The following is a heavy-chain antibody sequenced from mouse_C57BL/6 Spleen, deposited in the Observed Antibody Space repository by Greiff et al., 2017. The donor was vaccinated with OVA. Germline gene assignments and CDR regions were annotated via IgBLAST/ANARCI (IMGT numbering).Heavy chain of an antibody. J-gene: IGHJ4*01. Sequence: ESGPGLVKPSQSLSLTCSVTGYSITSGYYWNWIRQFPGNKLEWMGYISYDGSNNYNPSLKNRISITRDTSKNQFFLKLNSVTTEDTATYYCARESWGAMDYWGQGTSVTVSS. CDR3: ARESWGAMDY. V-gene: IGHV3-6*01. CDR2: ISYDGSN. CDR1: GYSITSGYY. D-gene: IGHD4-1*01.